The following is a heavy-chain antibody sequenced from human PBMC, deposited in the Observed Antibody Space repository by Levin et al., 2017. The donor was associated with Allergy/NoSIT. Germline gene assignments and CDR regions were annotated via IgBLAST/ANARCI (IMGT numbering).Heavy chain of an antibody. CDR3: ARAQRGNQNYYYGMDV. Sequence: RGESLKISCAASGFTVSSNYMSWVRQAPGKGLEWVSVIYSGGSTYYADSVKGRFTISRDNSKNTLYLQMNSLRAEDTAVYYCARAQRGNQNYYYGMDVWGQGTTVTVSS. CDR2: IYSGGST. J-gene: IGHJ6*02. CDR1: GFTVSSNY. D-gene: IGHD1-14*01. V-gene: IGHV3-53*01.